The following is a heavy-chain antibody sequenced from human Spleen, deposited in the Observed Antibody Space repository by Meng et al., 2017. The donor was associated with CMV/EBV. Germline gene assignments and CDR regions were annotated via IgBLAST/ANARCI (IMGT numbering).Heavy chain of an antibody. Sequence: KVSCKVSGYRFGTHWIAWVRQMPGKGLEYMGIIFPGDSDTRYSPSFQGHVAISVDKSSDTAFLQWDSLKASDTAMYYCARSRSYYSGAPTDYWGQGTLVTVSS. CDR1: GYRFGTHW. CDR3: ARSRSYYSGAPTDY. D-gene: IGHD1-26*01. V-gene: IGHV5-51*01. J-gene: IGHJ4*02. CDR2: IFPGDSDT.